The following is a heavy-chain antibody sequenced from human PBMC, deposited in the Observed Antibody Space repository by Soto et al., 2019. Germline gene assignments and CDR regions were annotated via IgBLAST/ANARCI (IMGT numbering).Heavy chain of an antibody. D-gene: IGHD4-17*01. CDR2: ISYDGSNK. CDR3: ARSYGDRDGVFDY. V-gene: IGHV3-30-3*01. CDR1: GFTFSSYA. J-gene: IGHJ4*02. Sequence: GGSLRLSCAASGFTFSSYAMHWVRQAPGKGLEWVAVISYDGSNKYYADSVKGRFTISRDNSKNTLYLQMNSLRAEDTAVYYCARSYGDRDGVFDYWGQGTLVAVSS.